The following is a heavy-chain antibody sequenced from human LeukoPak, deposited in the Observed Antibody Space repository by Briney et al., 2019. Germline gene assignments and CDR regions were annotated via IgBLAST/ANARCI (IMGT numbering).Heavy chain of an antibody. CDR1: GFTFSSYA. CDR3: AKGGRWDYYDSSH. D-gene: IGHD3-22*01. CDR2: ISGSGGST. Sequence: PGGSLRLSCAASGFTFSSYAMTWVRQAPGKGLDWVSGISGSGGSTYYADSVKGRFTISRDNSKNTLYLQMNSLRAEDTAVYYCAKGGRWDYYDSSHWGQGTMVTVSS. V-gene: IGHV3-23*01. J-gene: IGHJ3*01.